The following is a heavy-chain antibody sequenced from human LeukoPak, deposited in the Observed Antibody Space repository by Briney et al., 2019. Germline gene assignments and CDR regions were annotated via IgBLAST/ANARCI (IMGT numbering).Heavy chain of an antibody. CDR3: ARELRYDNSDSGAF. D-gene: IGHD1-26*01. CDR1: GFTVSSNY. J-gene: IGHJ3*01. CDR2: IYSDGST. Sequence: SGGSLRLSCAASGFTVSSNYMSWVRQAPGKGLEWVSVIYSDGSTYYADSVKGRFTISRDNSKNTLYLQMNSLRAEDTAVYYCARELRYDNSDSGAFWGQGTVVTVSS. V-gene: IGHV3-66*01.